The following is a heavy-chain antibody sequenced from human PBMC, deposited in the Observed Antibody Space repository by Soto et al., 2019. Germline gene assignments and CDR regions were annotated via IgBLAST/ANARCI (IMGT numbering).Heavy chain of an antibody. CDR2: IYYSGST. CDR3: ARGIGAAAGHNWFDP. V-gene: IGHV4-31*03. D-gene: IGHD6-13*01. Sequence: SETLSLTCTVSGGSISSGGYYWSWIRQHPGKGLEWIGYIYYSGSTYYNPSLKSRVTISVDTSKNQFSLKLSSVTAADTAVYYCARGIGAAAGHNWFDPWGQGTLVTVSS. J-gene: IGHJ5*02. CDR1: GGSISSGGYY.